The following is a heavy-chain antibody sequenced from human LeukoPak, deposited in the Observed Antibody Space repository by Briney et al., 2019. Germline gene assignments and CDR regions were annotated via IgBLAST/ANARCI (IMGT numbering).Heavy chain of an antibody. CDR2: IYPGDSDT. V-gene: IGHV5-51*01. D-gene: IGHD5-12*01. Sequence: GESLKISCKGSGYSFTSYWIGWVRQMPGKGLGWMGIIYPGDSDTIYSPSFQGQVTISADKSISTAYLQWSSLKASDTAMYYCARADSGYGRTPNYYFDYWGQGTLVTVSS. CDR3: ARADSGYGRTPNYYFDY. CDR1: GYSFTSYW. J-gene: IGHJ4*02.